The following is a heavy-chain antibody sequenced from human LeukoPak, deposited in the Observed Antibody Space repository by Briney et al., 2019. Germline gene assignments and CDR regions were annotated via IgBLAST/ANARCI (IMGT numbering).Heavy chain of an antibody. V-gene: IGHV3-33*06. CDR2: IWNDGSNK. J-gene: IGHJ4*02. D-gene: IGHD6-13*01. CDR3: AKDAAGSSSWANY. Sequence: GGSLRLSCAASGFTFSSFGMHWVRQAPGKGLEWVAVIWNDGSNKYYADSVKGRFTISRDNSKNTLSLQMNSLRAEDTAVYYCAKDAAGSSSWANYWGQGALVTVSS. CDR1: GFTFSSFG.